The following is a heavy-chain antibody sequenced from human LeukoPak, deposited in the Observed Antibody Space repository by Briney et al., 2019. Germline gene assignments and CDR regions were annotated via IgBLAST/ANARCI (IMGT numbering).Heavy chain of an antibody. Sequence: GGSLRLSCVASGLPISFYWMSWVRQAPGKGLEWVANIKQDGSERYYINSVKGRFTISRDNAKDSLYLQMNSLRADDTAVYYCARDGCSSGSCCTRGDVCGKGTTVTV. V-gene: IGHV3-7*01. CDR3: ARDGCSSGSCCTRGDV. J-gene: IGHJ6*03. CDR1: GLPISFYW. D-gene: IGHD2-15*01. CDR2: IKQDGSER.